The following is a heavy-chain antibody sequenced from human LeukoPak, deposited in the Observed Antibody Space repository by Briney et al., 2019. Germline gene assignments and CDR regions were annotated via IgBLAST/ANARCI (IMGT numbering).Heavy chain of an antibody. V-gene: IGHV4-4*02. CDR3: TRESGPYCPFGY. Sequence: PSETLSLTCVVSGGSIISSNWWSGVRQPPGQGLEWIGEISLTGRTNYNPSLIGRVIMSLDESSNQLSLTLTSVTSADTAMYNCTRESGPYCPFGYWGQGTLVVVPS. D-gene: IGHD1-26*01. CDR1: GGSIISSNW. J-gene: IGHJ4*02. CDR2: ISLTGRT.